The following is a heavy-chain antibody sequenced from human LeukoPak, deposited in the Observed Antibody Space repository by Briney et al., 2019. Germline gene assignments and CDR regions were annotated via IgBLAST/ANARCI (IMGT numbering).Heavy chain of an antibody. V-gene: IGHV3-30*04. J-gene: IGHJ4*02. CDR1: GFTFSNFA. CDR3: EGTDRRRYGISPNY. D-gene: IGHD4-17*01. CDR2: ISPDGINK. Sequence: GRSLRLSCAASGFTFSNFAMEWVRQAAGKGLEWVAIISPDGINKYYADSVKGRFTISRDNSKNTLYLQMHSLRTDDTALYYCEGTDRRRYGISPNYWGQGTLVTVSS.